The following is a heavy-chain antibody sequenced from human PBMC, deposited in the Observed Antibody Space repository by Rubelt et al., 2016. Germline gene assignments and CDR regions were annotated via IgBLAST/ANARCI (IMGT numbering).Heavy chain of an antibody. J-gene: IGHJ4*02. Sequence: QVQLQRWGAGLLKPSETLSLTCAVYGGSFSGYYWSWIRQPPGKGLEWIGEINHSGSTNYNPSLKSRVTISVATSKNQCSLKLSSVTAADTAVYYCASRGRYYGSGSYPPRTGIVDYWGQGTLVTVSS. CDR1: GGSFSGYY. D-gene: IGHD3-10*01. V-gene: IGHV4-34*01. CDR2: INHSGST. CDR3: ASRGRYYGSGSYPPRTGIVDY.